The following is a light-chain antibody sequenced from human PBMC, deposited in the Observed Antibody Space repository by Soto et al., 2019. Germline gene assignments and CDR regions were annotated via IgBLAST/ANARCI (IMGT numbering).Light chain of an antibody. Sequence: EIQMTQSPSSLSASIGDRVTMXCRANQHPGNYFNWFQQKTQKARKRLIFDASTLEGGVPPRFSGSGSGTEFTRTISSLQPEDFATYYCQQYNTSQGTFGPGTKVDIK. V-gene: IGKV1-17*01. J-gene: IGKJ3*01. CDR3: QQYNTSQGT. CDR1: QHPGNY. CDR2: DAS.